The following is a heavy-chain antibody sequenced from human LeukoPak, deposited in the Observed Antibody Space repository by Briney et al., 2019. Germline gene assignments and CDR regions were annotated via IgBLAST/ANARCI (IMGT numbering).Heavy chain of an antibody. D-gene: IGHD3-22*01. CDR2: ISYDGSNK. Sequence: GRSLRLSCAASGFTFSSYGMHWVRQAPGKGLEWVAVISYDGSNKYYADSVKGRFTISRDNSKNTLYLQMNSLRAEDTAVYYCAKGINYYDSSGMPYWGQGTLVTVSS. V-gene: IGHV3-30*18. CDR3: AKGINYYDSSGMPY. CDR1: GFTFSSYG. J-gene: IGHJ4*02.